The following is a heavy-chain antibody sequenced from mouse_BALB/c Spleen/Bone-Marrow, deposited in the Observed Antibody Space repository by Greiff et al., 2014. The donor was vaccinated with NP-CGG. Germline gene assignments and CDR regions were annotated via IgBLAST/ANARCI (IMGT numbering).Heavy chain of an antibody. V-gene: IGHV1-80*01. Sequence: QVQLQKPGAELVRPGSSVKISCKASGYAFSSYWMNWVKQRPGQGLEWIGQIYPGDGDTNYNGKFKGKATLTADKSSSTAYRQLSRLTSEDSAVYFGAREGYDYDWCAYWGQGTLVTVSA. J-gene: IGHJ3*01. CDR3: AREGYDYDWCAY. CDR2: IYPGDGDT. D-gene: IGHD2-4*01. CDR1: GYAFSSYW.